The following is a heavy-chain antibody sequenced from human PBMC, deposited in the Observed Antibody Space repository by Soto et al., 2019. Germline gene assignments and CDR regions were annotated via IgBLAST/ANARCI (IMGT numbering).Heavy chain of an antibody. D-gene: IGHD3-22*01. CDR1: GFTFSSHA. V-gene: IGHV3-30*18. J-gene: IGHJ3*02. Sequence: GGSLRLSCAASGFTFSSHAMHWVRQAPGKGLEWVAVISYDVSNKYYADSVKGRFTISRDNSKNTLYLQMNSLRADDTAVYYCAKSKTVYDTSGYYAFDIWGQGTMVTVSS. CDR3: AKSKTVYDTSGYYAFDI. CDR2: ISYDVSNK.